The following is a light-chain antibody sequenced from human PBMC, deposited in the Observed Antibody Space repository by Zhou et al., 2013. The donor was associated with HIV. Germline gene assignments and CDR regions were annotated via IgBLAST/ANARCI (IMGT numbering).Light chain of an antibody. Sequence: ERVMTQSPATLSVSPGERATLSCRASESVSSNLAWYQQKPGQAPRLLIYGASTRATGIPARISGSGSGTDFTLTISSLQSEDFAVYYCQQYNNWWTFGQGTKVEIK. V-gene: IGKV3-15*01. CDR1: ESVSSN. CDR2: GAS. CDR3: QQYNNWWT. J-gene: IGKJ1*01.